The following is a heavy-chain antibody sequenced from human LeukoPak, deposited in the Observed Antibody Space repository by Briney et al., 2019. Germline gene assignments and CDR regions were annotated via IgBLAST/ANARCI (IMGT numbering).Heavy chain of an antibody. Sequence: SESLSLTCAVYGGSFSGYYWSWIRQPPGKGLEWIGEINHSGSTNYNPSLKSRVTISGDTSKNQFSLKLRSATAADTAMYYCARLYGSGSYYRHWGQGTLVTVSS. CDR3: ARLYGSGSYYRH. V-gene: IGHV4-34*01. CDR2: INHSGST. D-gene: IGHD3-10*01. J-gene: IGHJ4*02. CDR1: GGSFSGYY.